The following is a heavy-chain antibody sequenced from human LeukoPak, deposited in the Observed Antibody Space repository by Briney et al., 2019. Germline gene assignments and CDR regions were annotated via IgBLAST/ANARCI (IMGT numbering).Heavy chain of an antibody. CDR1: GYTFTDDY. CDR3: ATVVVPAANTDY. V-gene: IGHV1-69-2*01. Sequence: GASVKVSCKVSGYTFTDDYMHWVQQAPGKGLEWMGLVDPEDGETIYAEKFQGRVTITADTSTDTAYMELSSLRSEDTAVYYCATVVVPAANTDYWGQGTLVTVSS. D-gene: IGHD2-2*01. J-gene: IGHJ4*02. CDR2: VDPEDGET.